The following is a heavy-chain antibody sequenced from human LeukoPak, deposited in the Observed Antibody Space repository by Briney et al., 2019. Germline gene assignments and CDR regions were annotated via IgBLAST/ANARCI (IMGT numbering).Heavy chain of an antibody. CDR2: IYSGGST. J-gene: IGHJ4*02. CDR1: GFTVSSNY. V-gene: IGHV3-53*01. Sequence: GGSLRLSCAASGFTVSSNYMSWVRQAPGKGLEWVSVIYSGGSTYYADSVKGRFTISRDNSKNTLYLQMNSLRAEDTAVYYCAKDPFWSGHSYYFDYWGQGTLVTVSS. D-gene: IGHD3-3*01. CDR3: AKDPFWSGHSYYFDY.